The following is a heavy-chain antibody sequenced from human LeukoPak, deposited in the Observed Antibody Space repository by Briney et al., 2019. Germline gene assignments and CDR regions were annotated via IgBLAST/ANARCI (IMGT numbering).Heavy chain of an antibody. D-gene: IGHD3-10*01. V-gene: IGHV4-39*01. CDR3: ARHPAGGSFDY. J-gene: IGHJ4*02. CDR1: GGSISSGGYY. CDR2: INHSGST. Sequence: SETLSLTCTVSGGSISSGGYYWSWIRQPPGKGLEWIGEINHSGSTNYNPSLKSRVTISVDTSKNQFSLKLSSVTAADTAVYYCARHPAGGSFDYWGQGTLVTVSS.